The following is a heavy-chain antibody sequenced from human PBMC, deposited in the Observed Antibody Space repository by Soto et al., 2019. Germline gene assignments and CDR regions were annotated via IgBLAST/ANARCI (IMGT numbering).Heavy chain of an antibody. V-gene: IGHV3-30*18. J-gene: IGHJ3*02. D-gene: IGHD1-1*01. Sequence: GGSLRLSCAASGFTFSSYGMHWVRQAPGKGLEWVAVISYDGSNKYYADSVKGRFTISRDNSKNTLYLQMNSLRAEDTAVYYCAKGFNNWNDVPFDIWGQGTMVTVSS. CDR1: GFTFSSYG. CDR2: ISYDGSNK. CDR3: AKGFNNWNDVPFDI.